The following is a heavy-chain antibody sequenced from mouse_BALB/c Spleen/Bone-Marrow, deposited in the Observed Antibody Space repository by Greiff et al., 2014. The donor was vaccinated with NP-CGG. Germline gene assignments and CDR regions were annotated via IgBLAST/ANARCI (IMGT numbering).Heavy chain of an antibody. Sequence: EVQLQQSGPVLVRPGASVRVSCKASGYSFTDYNMYWVKQSHGRSPEWTGYIDPYNGDISYNQKFKGKAKLTVDKSSSTAFMHLNSLTSEDSAVYYCAIYKSSGDAMDYWGQGTSVTVSS. D-gene: IGHD3-1*01. CDR3: AIYKSSGDAMDY. CDR2: IDPYNGDI. CDR1: GYSFTDYN. V-gene: IGHV1S135*01. J-gene: IGHJ4*01.